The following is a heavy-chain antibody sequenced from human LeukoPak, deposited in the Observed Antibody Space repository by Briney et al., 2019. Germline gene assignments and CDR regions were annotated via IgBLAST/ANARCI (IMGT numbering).Heavy chain of an antibody. CDR3: AKDTYYYDSSGYYFGY. J-gene: IGHJ4*02. V-gene: IGHV3-48*03. CDR2: ISSSGSTI. Sequence: GGSLRLSCAASGFTFSSYEMNWVRQAPGKGLEWVSYISSSGSTIYYADSVKGRFTISRDNSKNTLYLQMNSLRAEDTAVYYCAKDTYYYDSSGYYFGYWGQGTLVTVSS. CDR1: GFTFSSYE. D-gene: IGHD3-22*01.